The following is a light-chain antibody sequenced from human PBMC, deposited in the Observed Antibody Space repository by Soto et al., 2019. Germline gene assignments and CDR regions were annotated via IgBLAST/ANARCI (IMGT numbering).Light chain of an antibody. CDR1: SSDVGGYNY. Sequence: QSVLTQPPCASVSPGQSVAISCTGTSSDVGGYNYVSWYQQHPGKAPKLMIYEVNKRPSGVPDRFSGSKSGNTASLTVSGLQAEDEADYYCSSYAGSSNVFGTGTKATVL. CDR3: SSYAGSSNV. CDR2: EVN. V-gene: IGLV2-8*01. J-gene: IGLJ1*01.